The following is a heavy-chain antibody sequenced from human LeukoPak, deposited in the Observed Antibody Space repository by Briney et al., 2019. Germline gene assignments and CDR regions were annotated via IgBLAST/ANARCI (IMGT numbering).Heavy chain of an antibody. D-gene: IGHD2-2*02. CDR1: GYTFTSYD. Sequence: ASVKVCCKASGYTFTSYDINWVRQSTGQGLECVGSMNPNSGNTGYAQKFQGRVTITRNTSISTAYMELSSLRSEDTAVYYCARGSFVCSSTSCYRSDAFDICGQGTMVTVSS. V-gene: IGHV1-8*03. CDR2: MNPNSGNT. J-gene: IGHJ3*02. CDR3: ARGSFVCSSTSCYRSDAFDI.